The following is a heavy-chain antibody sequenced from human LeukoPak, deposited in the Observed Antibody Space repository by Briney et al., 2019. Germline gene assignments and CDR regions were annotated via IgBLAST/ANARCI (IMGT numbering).Heavy chain of an antibody. CDR1: GYSISRGYH. D-gene: IGHD2-2*01. CDR2: VHQSGST. Sequence: SETLSLTCTVSGYSISRGYHWGWVRQPPGKGLEWIGSVHQSGSTYYNPSLKSRLTISADTSKNQFSLKLDSVTAADTAVYYCARGYCSSTSCYLYFDYWGQGTLVTVSS. J-gene: IGHJ4*02. V-gene: IGHV4-38-2*02. CDR3: ARGYCSSTSCYLYFDY.